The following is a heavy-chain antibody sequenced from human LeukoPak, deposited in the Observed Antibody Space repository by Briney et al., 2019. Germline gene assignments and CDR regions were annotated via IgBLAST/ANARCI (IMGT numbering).Heavy chain of an antibody. CDR1: GYTFTSFD. Sequence: ASVKVSCKASGYTFTSFDINWVRQATGQGLEWMGWMNYNSGNTGYAQKFQGRVIMTRNISISTAYMELSSLRSEDSAVYCCARVKYNWNDIFENWFDPWGQGTLVTVSS. D-gene: IGHD1-1*01. J-gene: IGHJ5*02. CDR2: MNYNSGNT. CDR3: ARVKYNWNDIFENWFDP. V-gene: IGHV1-8*01.